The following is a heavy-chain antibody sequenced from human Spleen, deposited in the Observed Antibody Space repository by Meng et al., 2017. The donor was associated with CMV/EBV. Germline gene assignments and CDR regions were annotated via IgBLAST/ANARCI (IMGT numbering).Heavy chain of an antibody. J-gene: IGHJ4*02. CDR2: IYYSGST. CDR3: ARDVLSGTYDY. V-gene: IGHV4-59*01. Sequence: SETLSLTCTVSGGSISGYYWSWIRQPPGKGLEWIGYIYYSGSTSYNPSLKSRVTMSVDTSKNQFSLKLSSVTAADTAVYYCARDVLSGTYDYWGQGTLVTVSS. D-gene: IGHD1-26*01. CDR1: GGSISGYY.